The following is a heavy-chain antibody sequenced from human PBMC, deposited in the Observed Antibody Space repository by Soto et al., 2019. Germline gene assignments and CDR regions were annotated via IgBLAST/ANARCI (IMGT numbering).Heavy chain of an antibody. CDR1: GYTFTGYY. V-gene: IGHV1-2*04. D-gene: IGHD3-10*01. J-gene: IGHJ4*02. Sequence: ASVKVSCKASGYTFTGYYMHWVRQAPGQGLEWMGWINPNSGGTNYAQKFQGWVTMTRDTSISTAYMELSRLRSDDTAVYYCARGSPYGSGNEDFDYWGQGTLVTVSS. CDR2: INPNSGGT. CDR3: ARGSPYGSGNEDFDY.